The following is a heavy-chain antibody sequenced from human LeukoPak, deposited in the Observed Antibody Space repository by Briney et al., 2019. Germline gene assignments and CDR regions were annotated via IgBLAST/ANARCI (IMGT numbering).Heavy chain of an antibody. Sequence: ASVKVSCKASGYTLTSHFMHWVRQAPGQGLEWMGWINPNSGGTNYAQKFQGRVTMTRDTSISTAYMELSRLRSDDTAVYYCARENSGYFDYWGQGILVTVSS. CDR1: GYTLTSHF. V-gene: IGHV1-2*02. CDR3: ARENSGYFDY. CDR2: INPNSGGT. D-gene: IGHD1-26*01. J-gene: IGHJ4*02.